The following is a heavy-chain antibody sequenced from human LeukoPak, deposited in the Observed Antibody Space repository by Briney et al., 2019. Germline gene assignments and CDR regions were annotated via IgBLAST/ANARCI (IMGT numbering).Heavy chain of an antibody. D-gene: IGHD3-10*02. V-gene: IGHV3-43*01. CDR3: AKELDTMFFDY. Sequence: GGSLRLSCATSGFNSDRYTIHWVRQAPGKGLEWVSLAGWAGGTTFYSDSVRGRFTISRDSGRKSVYLQMNSLTTDDTAFYFCAKELDTMFFDYWGQGALVTVSS. CDR1: GFNSDRYT. J-gene: IGHJ4*02. CDR2: AGWAGGTT.